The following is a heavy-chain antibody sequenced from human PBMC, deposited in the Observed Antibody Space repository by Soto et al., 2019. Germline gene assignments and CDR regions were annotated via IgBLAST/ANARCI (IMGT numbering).Heavy chain of an antibody. CDR3: AREHTPFFGYYYYFMDV. V-gene: IGHV6-1*01. J-gene: IGHJ6*03. Sequence: PSQTLSLTCAISGDSVSSNSAAWNWIRQSPSRGLEWLGRTYYRSKWYNDYAVSVKSRITINPDTSKNQFSLQLNSVTPEDTAVYYCAREHTPFFGYYYYFMDVWGKGTTVTVSS. CDR1: GDSVSSNSAA. D-gene: IGHD3-3*01. CDR2: TYYRSKWYN.